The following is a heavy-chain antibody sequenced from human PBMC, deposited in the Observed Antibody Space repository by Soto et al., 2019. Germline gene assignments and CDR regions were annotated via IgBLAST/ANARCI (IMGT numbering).Heavy chain of an antibody. V-gene: IGHV3-30-3*01. CDR1: GFTFSSYA. J-gene: IGHJ1*01. D-gene: IGHD3-10*01. CDR3: ARDLRFFGFGQLLLSPSEYFQH. Sequence: QVQLVESGGGVVQPGRSLRLSCAASGFTFSSYAMHWVRQAPGKGLEWVAVISYDGSNKYYADSVKGRFTISRDNSKNALYLQMNSLRAEDTAVYYCARDLRFFGFGQLLLSPSEYFQHWGQGTLVTVSS. CDR2: ISYDGSNK.